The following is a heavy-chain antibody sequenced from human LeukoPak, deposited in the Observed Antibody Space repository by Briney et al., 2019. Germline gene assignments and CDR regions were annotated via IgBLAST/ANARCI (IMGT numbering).Heavy chain of an antibody. CDR1: GFTFSNYW. Sequence: GGSLRLSCAASGFTFSNYWMIWLRQAPGKGLEWVANIKQDGSETYYVDSVRGRFSISRDNAKNSLYLQMNSLRAEDTAEYYCANALGAHYFDYWGQGTLVTVSS. D-gene: IGHD1-26*01. J-gene: IGHJ4*02. CDR2: IKQDGSET. V-gene: IGHV3-7*05. CDR3: ANALGAHYFDY.